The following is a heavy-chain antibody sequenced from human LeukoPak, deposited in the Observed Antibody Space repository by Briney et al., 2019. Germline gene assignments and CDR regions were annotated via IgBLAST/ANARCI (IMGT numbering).Heavy chain of an antibody. D-gene: IGHD3-10*01. Sequence: SETLSLTCTVSGGSISSGDYYWSWIRQPPGKGLEWIGYIYYSGSTYYNPSLKSRVTISVDTSKNQFSLKLSSVTAADTAVYYCAGQYYYGSGSLDYWGQGTLVTVSS. CDR2: IYYSGST. CDR1: GGSISSGDYY. CDR3: AGQYYYGSGSLDY. V-gene: IGHV4-30-4*01. J-gene: IGHJ4*02.